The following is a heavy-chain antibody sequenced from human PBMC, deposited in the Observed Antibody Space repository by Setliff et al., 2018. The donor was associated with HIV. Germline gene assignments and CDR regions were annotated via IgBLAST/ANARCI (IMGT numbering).Heavy chain of an antibody. V-gene: IGHV1-2*02. CDR1: GYTFTGYY. J-gene: IGHJ1*01. CDR3: ARDHGMWDYGGNVLLREYFLH. Sequence: ASVKVSCKASGYTFTGYYMHWVRQAPGQGLEWMGWITPNSGGTNYAQKFQGRVTMTRDTSIGTAYMELSRLRSDDTAVYYCARDHGMWDYGGNVLLREYFLHWGQGTLVTVSS. CDR2: ITPNSGGT. D-gene: IGHD4-17*01.